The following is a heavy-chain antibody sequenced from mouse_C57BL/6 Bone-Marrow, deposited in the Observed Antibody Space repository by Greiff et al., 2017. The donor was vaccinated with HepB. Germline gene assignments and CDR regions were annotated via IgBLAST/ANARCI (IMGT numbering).Heavy chain of an antibody. CDR1: GFSLTSYG. V-gene: IGHV2-5*01. Sequence: QVQLKESGPGLVQPSQSLSITCTVSGFSLTSYGVHWVRQSPGKGLEWLGVIWRGGSTDYNAAFMSRLSITKDNSKSQVFFKMNSLQADDTAIYYCAKIYYYGSSYVGAMDYWGQGTSVTVSS. D-gene: IGHD1-1*01. CDR3: AKIYYYGSSYVGAMDY. J-gene: IGHJ4*01. CDR2: IWRGGST.